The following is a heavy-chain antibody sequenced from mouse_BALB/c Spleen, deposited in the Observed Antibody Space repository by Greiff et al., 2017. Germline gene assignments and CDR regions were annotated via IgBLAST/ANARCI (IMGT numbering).Heavy chain of an antibody. CDR3: ASGLRYYAMDY. CDR2: ISDGGSYT. J-gene: IGHJ4*01. D-gene: IGHD1-1*01. V-gene: IGHV5-4*02. Sequence: EVKLVESGGGLVKPGGSLKLSCAASGFTFSDYYMYWVRQTPEKRLEWVATISDGGSYTYYPDSVKGRFTISRDNAKNNLYLQMSSLKSEDTAMYYCASGLRYYAMDYWGQGTSVTVSS. CDR1: GFTFSDYY.